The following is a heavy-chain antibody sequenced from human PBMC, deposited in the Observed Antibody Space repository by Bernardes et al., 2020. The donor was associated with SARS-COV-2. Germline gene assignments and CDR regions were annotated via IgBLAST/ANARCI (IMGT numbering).Heavy chain of an antibody. CDR1: GSSISSYY. CDR2: IYYSGSS. V-gene: IGHV4-59*08. CDR3: ARRPSGWNYFDY. J-gene: IGHJ4*02. Sequence: SETLSLTCTVSGSSISSYYWSWIRQPPGKGLEWIGDIYYSGSSNYNPSLKSRVTISVDTSKNQFSLNLSSVTAADTAVYYCARRPSGWNYFDYWGQGTLVTVSS. D-gene: IGHD6-19*01.